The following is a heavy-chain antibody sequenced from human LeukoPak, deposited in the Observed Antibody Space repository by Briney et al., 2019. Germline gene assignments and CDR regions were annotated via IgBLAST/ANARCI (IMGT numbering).Heavy chain of an antibody. V-gene: IGHV4-59*12. J-gene: IGHJ5*02. CDR2: IYYSGST. D-gene: IGHD3-9*01. CDR1: GGSINTYY. Sequence: PSETLSLTCTVSGGSINTYYWSWIRQPPGKGLEWIGYIYYSGSTNYNPSLKSRVTISVDTSKNQFSLKLSSVTAADTAVYYCARRRRYFDWLNRPPGINNWFDPWGQGTLVTASS. CDR3: ARRRRYFDWLNRPPGINNWFDP.